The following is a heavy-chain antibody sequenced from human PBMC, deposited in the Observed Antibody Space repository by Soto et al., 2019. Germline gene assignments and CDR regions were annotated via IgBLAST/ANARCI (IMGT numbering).Heavy chain of an antibody. CDR3: ARSFWYSSSSREGYYYYGMDV. V-gene: IGHV1-69*13. CDR2: IIPIFGTA. J-gene: IGHJ6*02. CDR1: GGTFSSYA. D-gene: IGHD6-13*01. Sequence: GASVKVSCKASGGTFSSYAISWVRQAPGQGLEWMGGIIPIFGTANYAQKFQGRVTITADESTSTAYMELSSLRSEDTAVYYCARSFWYSSSSREGYYYYGMDVWGQGTTVTVSS.